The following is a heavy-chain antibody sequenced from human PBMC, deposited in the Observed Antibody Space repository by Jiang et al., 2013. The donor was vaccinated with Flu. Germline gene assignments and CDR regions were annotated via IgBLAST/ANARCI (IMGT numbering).Heavy chain of an antibody. D-gene: IGHD3-3*01. J-gene: IGHJ4*02. CDR1: GYTFTSYD. V-gene: IGHV1-8*01. CDR2: MNPNSGNT. CDR3: ARALTPDDYYFDY. Sequence: SVKVSCKASGYTFTSYDINWVRQATGQGLEWMGWMNPNSGNTGYAQKFQGRVTMTRNTSISTAYMELSSLRSEDTAVYYCARALTPDDYYFDYWGQGTLVTVSS.